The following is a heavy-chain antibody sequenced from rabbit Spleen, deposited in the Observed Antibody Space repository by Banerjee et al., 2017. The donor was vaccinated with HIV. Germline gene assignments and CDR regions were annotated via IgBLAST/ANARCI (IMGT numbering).Heavy chain of an antibody. CDR1: GVSFSSNYY. V-gene: IGHV1S40*01. J-gene: IGHJ4*01. CDR2: IYTGNGKT. CDR3: ARDAGSYDYIDVYFNL. D-gene: IGHD8-1*01. Sequence: QSLEESGGDLVKPGASLTLACTASGVSFSSNYYMCWVRQAPGKGLEWIGCIYTGNGKTYYASWAKGRFTISKSSSTTVTLQMTSLTAADTATYFCARDAGSYDYIDVYFNLWGPGTLVPVS.